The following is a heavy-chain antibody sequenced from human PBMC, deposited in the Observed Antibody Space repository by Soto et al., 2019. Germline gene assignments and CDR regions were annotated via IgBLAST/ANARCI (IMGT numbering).Heavy chain of an antibody. D-gene: IGHD6-13*01. J-gene: IGHJ6*03. CDR2: IWFDGSKK. V-gene: IGHV3-33*01. Sequence: QVQLVESGGGVVQPGRSLRLSCAASGFTFSDYAMHWVRQAPGKGLEWVAVIWFDGSKKYFADSVKGRFTVSRDNSKNTLYLQMNSRRADDTAVYYCARPGYSSSWDTPVYNYYYMDVWGKGTTVTVSS. CDR3: ARPGYSSSWDTPVYNYYYMDV. CDR1: GFTFSDYA.